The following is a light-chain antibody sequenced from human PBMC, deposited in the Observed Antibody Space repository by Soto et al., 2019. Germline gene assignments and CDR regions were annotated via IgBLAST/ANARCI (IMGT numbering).Light chain of an antibody. CDR3: QSYDSSLSGFYV. Sequence: VLTQPPSVSGAPGQRVTISCTGSSSNIGAGYDVHWYQQLPGTAPKLLIYGNGNRPSGVPDRFSGSKSGTSASLAITGLQAEDEADYYCQSYDSSLSGFYVFGTGTKVTVL. J-gene: IGLJ1*01. CDR1: SSNIGAGYD. V-gene: IGLV1-40*01. CDR2: GNG.